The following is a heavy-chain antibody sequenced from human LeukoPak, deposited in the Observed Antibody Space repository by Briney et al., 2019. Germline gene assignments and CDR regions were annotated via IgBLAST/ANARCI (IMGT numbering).Heavy chain of an antibody. J-gene: IGHJ6*02. CDR2: INAGNGNT. D-gene: IGHD6-19*01. Sequence: HVASVNVSCKASGYTFTSYAMHWVRQAPGQRLEWMGWINAGNGNTKYSQKFQGRVTITRDTSASTAYMELSSLRSEDTAVYYCARVGSGWSLYYYYGMDVWGQGTTVTVSS. CDR3: ARVGSGWSLYYYYGMDV. CDR1: GYTFTSYA. V-gene: IGHV1-3*01.